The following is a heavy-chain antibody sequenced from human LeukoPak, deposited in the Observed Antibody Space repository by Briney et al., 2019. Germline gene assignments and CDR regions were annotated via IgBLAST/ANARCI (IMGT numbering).Heavy chain of an antibody. D-gene: IGHD6-6*01. V-gene: IGHV3-23*01. CDR1: GFTFSSYA. CDR2: ISNSGDST. J-gene: IGHJ4*02. CDR3: AKAEFTFYLVSYFDY. Sequence: GGSLRLSCAASGFTFSSYAMSWVRQAPGKGLEWVSGISNSGDSTYYADSVKGRFTISRDNSKNTLYLQMNSLRAEDTAVYYCAKAEFTFYLVSYFDYWGQGTLVTVSS.